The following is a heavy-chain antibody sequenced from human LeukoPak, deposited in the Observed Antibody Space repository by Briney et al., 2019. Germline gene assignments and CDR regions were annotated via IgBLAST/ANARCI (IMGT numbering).Heavy chain of an antibody. D-gene: IGHD3-22*01. V-gene: IGHV4-34*01. Sequence: SETLSLTCAVYGGSFSGYYWSWIRQPPGKGLEWIGEINHSGSTNYNPSLKSRVTLSVDTSKNQFSLKLSSVTAADTAVYYCARGRSGYYSRGGELDYWGQGTLVTVSS. J-gene: IGHJ4*02. CDR1: GGSFSGYY. CDR2: INHSGST. CDR3: ARGRSGYYSRGGELDY.